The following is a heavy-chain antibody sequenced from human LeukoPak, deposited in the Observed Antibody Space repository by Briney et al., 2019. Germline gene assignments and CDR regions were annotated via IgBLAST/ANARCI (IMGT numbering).Heavy chain of an antibody. CDR2: IYPGDPDT. CDR1: GYSFTSYW. V-gene: IGHV5-51*01. J-gene: IGHJ3*02. Sequence: GESLKISCKGSGYSFTSYWIGWVRQMPGKGLEWMGIIYPGDPDTRYSPSFQGQVTISADKSIGTAYLQWSSLKASDTAMYYCARQADSSGYYDAFDIWGQGTMVTVSS. CDR3: ARQADSSGYYDAFDI. D-gene: IGHD3-22*01.